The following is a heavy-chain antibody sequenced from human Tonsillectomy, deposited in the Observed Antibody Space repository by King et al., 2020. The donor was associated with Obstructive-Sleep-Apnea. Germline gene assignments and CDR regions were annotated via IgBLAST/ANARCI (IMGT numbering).Heavy chain of an antibody. Sequence: VQLVESGGGLVKPGGSLRLSCAASGFTFSDYYMSWIRQAPGKGLEWVSYISSSSSYTNYTDSVKGRFTISRDKAKNSLYLQMNSLRAEDTAVYYCAGVDYDILTGPLYYCDYWGQGTLVTVSS. CDR2: ISSSSSYT. V-gene: IGHV3-11*06. J-gene: IGHJ4*02. CDR1: GFTFSDYY. CDR3: AGVDYDILTGPLYYCDY. D-gene: IGHD3-9*01.